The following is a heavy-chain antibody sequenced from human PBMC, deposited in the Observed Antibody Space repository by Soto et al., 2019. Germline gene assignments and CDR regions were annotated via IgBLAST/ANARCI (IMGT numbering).Heavy chain of an antibody. CDR3: AKGLYYDSSGYYLY. Sequence: GGSLRLSCAASGFTFSSYGMHWVRQAPGKGLEWVAVISYDGSNKYYADSVKGRFTISRDNSKNTLYLQMNSLRAEDTAVYYSAKGLYYDSSGYYLYWGQGTLVTVSS. J-gene: IGHJ4*02. CDR2: ISYDGSNK. V-gene: IGHV3-30*18. CDR1: GFTFSSYG. D-gene: IGHD3-22*01.